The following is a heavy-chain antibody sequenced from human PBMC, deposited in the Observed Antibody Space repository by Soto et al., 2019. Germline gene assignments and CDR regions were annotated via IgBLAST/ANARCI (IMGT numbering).Heavy chain of an antibody. CDR1: GYTFTSYG. V-gene: IGHV1-18*01. J-gene: IGHJ5*02. CDR2: ISAYNGNT. CDR3: ARDASDIVVVPAATYNWFDP. Sequence: ASVKVSCKASGYTFTSYGISWVRQAPGQGLEWMGWISAYNGNTNYAQKLQGRVTMTTDTSTSTAYMELRSLRSDDTAVYYCARDASDIVVVPAATYNWFDPWGQGTLVTVSS. D-gene: IGHD2-2*01.